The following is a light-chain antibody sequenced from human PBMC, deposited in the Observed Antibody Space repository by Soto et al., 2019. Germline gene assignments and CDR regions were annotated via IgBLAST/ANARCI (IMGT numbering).Light chain of an antibody. Sequence: QSVLTQPASVSGSPGQSITISCTGSNSDVGSYNLVSWYQQHPGKAPKVIIFEVNKRPSGVSNRFSGSKSGYTASLTISGLQAEDEADYYCCSYAGYITFVVFGGGTKLTVL. J-gene: IGLJ2*01. CDR2: EVN. CDR1: NSDVGSYNL. CDR3: CSYAGYITFVV. V-gene: IGLV2-23*02.